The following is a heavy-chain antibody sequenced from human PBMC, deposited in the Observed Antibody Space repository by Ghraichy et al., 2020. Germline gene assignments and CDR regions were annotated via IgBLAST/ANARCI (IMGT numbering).Heavy chain of an antibody. CDR1: GFSLSTGGMR. J-gene: IGHJ6*03. CDR2: IDWDDDK. CDR3: TRMDV. Sequence: SGPTLVKPTQTLTLTCTFSGFSLSTGGMRVSWVRQPPGKALEWLARIDWDDDKFSSTSLKTRLTISQDTSRNQVVLTMTNMDPVDTGTYFCTRMDVWGKGTTVTVSS. V-gene: IGHV2-70*04.